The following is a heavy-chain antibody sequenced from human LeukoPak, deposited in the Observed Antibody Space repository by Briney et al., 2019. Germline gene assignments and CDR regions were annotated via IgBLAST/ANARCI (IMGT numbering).Heavy chain of an antibody. V-gene: IGHV3-30*18. CDR1: GFTLSSYG. D-gene: IGHD3-9*01. Sequence: PGRSLRLSCAASGFTLSSYGMHWVRQAPGKGLEWVAVISYDGSNKYYADSVKGRFTISRDNSKNTLYLQMNSLRAEDTAVYYCAKDLGVRYFDWLIPGSDYWGQGTLVTVSS. J-gene: IGHJ4*02. CDR3: AKDLGVRYFDWLIPGSDY. CDR2: ISYDGSNK.